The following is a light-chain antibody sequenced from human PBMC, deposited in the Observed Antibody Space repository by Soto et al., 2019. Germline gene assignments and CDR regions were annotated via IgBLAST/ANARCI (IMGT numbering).Light chain of an antibody. CDR3: QQYMSSVT. Sequence: GSLSLSPGERATLSCRASQSVDSTFFAWYQKKPGQAPRLLIYGASKRATGVPDRFSGSGSGTDFTLTISRLEPEDFAVYYCQQYMSSVTFGQGTKVEI. CDR1: QSVDSTF. V-gene: IGKV3-20*01. CDR2: GAS. J-gene: IGKJ1*01.